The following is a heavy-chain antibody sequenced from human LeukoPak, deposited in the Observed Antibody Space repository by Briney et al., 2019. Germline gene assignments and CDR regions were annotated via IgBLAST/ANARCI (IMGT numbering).Heavy chain of an antibody. D-gene: IGHD3-9*01. CDR3: ASGDILPSRSFDY. V-gene: IGHV5-51*01. J-gene: IGHJ4*02. CDR2: INPGDSDT. Sequence: PGESLKISCKGSGYSFTSYWIGWVRQMPGKGLEWMGIINPGDSDTRYSPSFQGQVTISADKSISTAYLQWSSLKASDTAMYYCASGDILPSRSFDYWGQGTLVTVSS. CDR1: GYSFTSYW.